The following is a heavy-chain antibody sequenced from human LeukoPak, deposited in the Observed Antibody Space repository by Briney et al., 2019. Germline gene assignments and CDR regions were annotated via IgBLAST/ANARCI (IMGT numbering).Heavy chain of an antibody. Sequence: GGSLRLSCAASGFTFSSYGMHWVRQAPGKGLEWVAVISYDGSNKYYADFVKGRFTISRDNSKNTLYLQMNSLRAEDTAVYYCSRGYDILTGYDAFDIWGQGTMVTVSS. V-gene: IGHV3-30*03. CDR3: SRGYDILTGYDAFDI. CDR2: ISYDGSNK. J-gene: IGHJ3*02. CDR1: GFTFSSYG. D-gene: IGHD3-9*01.